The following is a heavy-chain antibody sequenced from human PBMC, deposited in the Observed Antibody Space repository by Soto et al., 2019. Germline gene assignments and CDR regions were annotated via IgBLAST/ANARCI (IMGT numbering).Heavy chain of an antibody. CDR1: GFSFTNAW. CDR2: IKSITDGGTT. Sequence: EVQLVESGGGLVKPGGSLRLSCAASGFSFTNAWMSWVRQAPGKGLKWVGRIKSITDGGTTAYAAPVKGRFTISRDDSKNTLYMQMNSLKTEDTALYYCTDGMDVWGQGTTVTVSS. J-gene: IGHJ6*02. V-gene: IGHV3-15*01. CDR3: TDGMDV.